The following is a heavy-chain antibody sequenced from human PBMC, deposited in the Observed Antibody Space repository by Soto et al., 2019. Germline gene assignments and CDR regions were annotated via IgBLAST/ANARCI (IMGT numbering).Heavy chain of an antibody. Sequence: QPVSLTCAITGESVSGNSGGGGRVGEYASRGLEWLGRTYYRSKWYYEYAVSVRGRITINPDTSKNQYSLQLNSVTPEDTAVYFCARGEQYSGRIFDYWGQGTLVTVSS. CDR1: GESVSGNSGG. J-gene: IGHJ4*01. CDR3: ARGEQYSGRIFDY. CDR2: TYYRSKWYY. V-gene: IGHV6-1*01. D-gene: IGHD1-26*01.